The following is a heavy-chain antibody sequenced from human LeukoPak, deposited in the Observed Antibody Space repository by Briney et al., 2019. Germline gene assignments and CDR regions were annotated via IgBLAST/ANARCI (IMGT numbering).Heavy chain of an antibody. D-gene: IGHD5-18*01. CDR2: IYYSGST. Sequence: SETLSLTCTVPVGSISSYYWSWIRQPPGKGLEWIGYIYYSGSTSYNPSLKSRVTISVDTSKNQFSLKLSSVTAADTAVYYCARSRGYSYGYQVDYWGQGTLVTVSS. J-gene: IGHJ4*02. V-gene: IGHV4-59*01. CDR1: VGSISSYY. CDR3: ARSRGYSYGYQVDY.